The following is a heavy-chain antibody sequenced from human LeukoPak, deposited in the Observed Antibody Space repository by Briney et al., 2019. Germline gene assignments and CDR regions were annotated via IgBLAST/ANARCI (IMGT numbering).Heavy chain of an antibody. D-gene: IGHD3-22*01. J-gene: IGHJ4*02. CDR1: GGSISSTTYY. CDR2: IYKTGST. Sequence: SETLSLTCTVSGGSISSTTYYWAWIRQPPGKGLEWIGSIYKTGSTNYSPSLKSRVTISVETSKNQFSLKLSSVTAADTAVYYCARVTGYMIEDYFDYWGQGTLVTVSS. CDR3: ARVTGYMIEDYFDY. V-gene: IGHV4-39*07.